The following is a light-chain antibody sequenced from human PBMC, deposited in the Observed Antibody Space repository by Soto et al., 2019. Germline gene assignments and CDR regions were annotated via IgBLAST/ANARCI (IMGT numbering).Light chain of an antibody. CDR3: LQDYDYPRT. CDR1: QGIRNE. V-gene: IGKV1-6*01. Sequence: IPMNQSPSSLSASVGDRVTIPCRASQGIRNELSWFQQRPGNAPTLLISAASRLQSGVPSRFSGRGSGTDFTLTISSLQPEDFATYYCLQDYDYPRTFGQGTNVDIK. CDR2: AAS. J-gene: IGKJ1*01.